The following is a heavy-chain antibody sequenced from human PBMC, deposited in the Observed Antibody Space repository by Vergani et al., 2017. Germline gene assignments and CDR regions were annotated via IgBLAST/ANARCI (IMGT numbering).Heavy chain of an antibody. J-gene: IGHJ4*02. CDR2: IKSKTDGGTT. V-gene: IGHV3-15*01. CDR3: TTDHPQEEGLVPIDY. Sequence: EVQLVESGGGLVKPGGSLRLSCAASGFTFSNAWMSWVRQAPGKGLEWVGRIKSKTDGGTTDYAAPVKGRFTISRDDSKNTLYLQMNSLKTEDTAVYYCTTDHPQEEGLVPIDYWGQGTLVTVSS. CDR1: GFTFSNAW. D-gene: IGHD3/OR15-3a*01.